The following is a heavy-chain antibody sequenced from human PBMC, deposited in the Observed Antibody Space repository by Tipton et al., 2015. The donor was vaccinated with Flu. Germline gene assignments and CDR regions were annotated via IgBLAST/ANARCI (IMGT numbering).Heavy chain of an antibody. Sequence: LRLSCTVSGGAVSSYFWTWIRQPPGKQLEWIGYIYYGGTTNYNPSLRSRVTFSMDTSKNQFPLRLSSVTAADTAVYYCARDSGRNYNYGMDVWGQGTTVYVSS. V-gene: IGHV4-59*02. J-gene: IGHJ6*02. CDR2: IYYGGTT. CDR3: ARDSGRNYNYGMDV. CDR1: GGAVSSYF. D-gene: IGHD2-15*01.